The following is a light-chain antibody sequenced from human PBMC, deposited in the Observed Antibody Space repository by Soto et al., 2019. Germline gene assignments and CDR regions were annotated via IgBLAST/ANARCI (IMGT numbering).Light chain of an antibody. CDR2: DVT. V-gene: IGLV2-14*01. CDR3: SSYTNENTLV. CDR1: NSDVGGYNY. Sequence: QSALTQPASVSGSPGQSVTMSCTGANSDVGGYNYVSWYQHYPGEAPKLLIYDVTNRPSGVSTRFSASKSGSTASLTISGLQAEDEADYYCSSYTNENTLVFGGGTKLTVL. J-gene: IGLJ2*01.